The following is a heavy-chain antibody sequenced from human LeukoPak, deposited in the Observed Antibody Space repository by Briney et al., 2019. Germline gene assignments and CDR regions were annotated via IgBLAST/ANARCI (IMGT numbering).Heavy chain of an antibody. CDR1: GFTFSSYW. D-gene: IGHD6-13*01. V-gene: IGHV3-7*01. J-gene: IGHJ4*02. CDR2: IKQDGSEK. Sequence: GGSLRLSCAASGFTFSSYWMSWVRQAPGKGLEWVANIKQDGSEKYYVDSVKGRFTISRDNAKNSLYLQMNSLRAEDTAVYYCARDSNSSSWYLPYLDYWGQGTLVTVSS. CDR3: ARDSNSSSWYLPYLDY.